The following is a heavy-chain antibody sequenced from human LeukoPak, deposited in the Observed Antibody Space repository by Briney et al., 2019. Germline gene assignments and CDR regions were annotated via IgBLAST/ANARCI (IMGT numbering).Heavy chain of an antibody. J-gene: IGHJ4*02. CDR2: INPNSGGT. Sequence: ASVKVSCKASGYTFTGYYMHWVRQAPGQGLEWMGWINPNSGGTNYAQKFQGRVTMTRDTSISTASMELSGLRPDDTAVYYCARPEDTAMVNWGQGTLVTVSS. CDR1: GYTFTGYY. CDR3: ARPEDTAMVN. V-gene: IGHV1-2*02. D-gene: IGHD5-18*01.